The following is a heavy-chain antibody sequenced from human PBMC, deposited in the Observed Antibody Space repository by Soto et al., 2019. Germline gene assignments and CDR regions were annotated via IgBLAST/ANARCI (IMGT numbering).Heavy chain of an antibody. CDR2: IYYSGST. CDR3: AREPYYGGNTPLKTYLVY. D-gene: IGHD4-17*01. CDR1: GGSISSYY. V-gene: IGHV4-59*01. J-gene: IGHJ4*02. Sequence: SETLSLTCTVSGGSISSYYWSLIRQPPGKGLEWIGYIYYSGSTNHNPSLKSRVTISVDTSKNQFSLKLSSVTAADTAVYYCAREPYYGGNTPLKTYLVYWYQGDXVTVSS.